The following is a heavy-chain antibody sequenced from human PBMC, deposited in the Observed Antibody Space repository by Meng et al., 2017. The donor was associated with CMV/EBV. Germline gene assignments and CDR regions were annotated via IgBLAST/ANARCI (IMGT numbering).Heavy chain of an antibody. CDR1: GFTFTSSA. CDR3: AADFGDYVVVAPYYYYGMDA. CDR2: IVVGSGNT. Sequence: SVKVSCKASGFTFTSSAVQWVRQARGQRLEWIGWIVVGSGNTNYAQKFQERVTITRDMSTSTAYMELSSLRSEDTAVYYCAADFGDYVVVAPYYYYGMDAWGQGTTVTVSS. V-gene: IGHV1-58*01. J-gene: IGHJ6*02. D-gene: IGHD2-15*01.